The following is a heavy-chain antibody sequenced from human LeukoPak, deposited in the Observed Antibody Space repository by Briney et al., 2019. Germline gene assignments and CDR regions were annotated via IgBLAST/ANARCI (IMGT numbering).Heavy chain of an antibody. J-gene: IGHJ4*02. CDR2: IYYSGTS. CDR3: ARQEGGAARGNFDY. V-gene: IGHV4-39*01. D-gene: IGHD6-6*01. CDR1: GGSINSSSYY. Sequence: SETLSLTCTVSGGSINSSSYYWGWIRQPPGKGLEWIGSIYYSGTSYYNPSLKSRVTISVDTSKNQFSLKLTSVTAADTAVYYCARQEGGAARGNFDYWGQGTLVTVSS.